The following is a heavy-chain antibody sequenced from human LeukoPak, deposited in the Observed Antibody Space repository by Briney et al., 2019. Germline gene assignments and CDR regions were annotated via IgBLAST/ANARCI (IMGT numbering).Heavy chain of an antibody. CDR1: GFTFSSYA. Sequence: GGSLRLSCAASGFTFSSYAMSWVRQAPGKGLEWVSAISGSGGSTYYADSVKGRFTISRDNSKNTLYLQMNSLRAEDTAVYYCANLYCSGGSCPLDYWGQGTLVTVSS. CDR3: ANLYCSGGSCPLDY. J-gene: IGHJ4*02. D-gene: IGHD2-15*01. CDR2: ISGSGGST. V-gene: IGHV3-23*01.